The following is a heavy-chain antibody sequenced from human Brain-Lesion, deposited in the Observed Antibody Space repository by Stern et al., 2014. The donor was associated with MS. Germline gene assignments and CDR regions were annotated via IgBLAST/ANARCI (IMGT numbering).Heavy chain of an antibody. J-gene: IGHJ4*02. CDR2: IFPRDSNT. D-gene: IGHD5-12*01. Sequence: EVQLVESGAEVKKPGESLKISCEASGYLFDDYWIGWVRQMSGRGLELVAIIFPRDSNTRYSPSVQGPVTISANKSISPAYLQWSTLKASDTAMYYCARSPATPSGYDRFDYWGQGALVTVSS. CDR1: GYLFDDYW. CDR3: ARSPATPSGYDRFDY. V-gene: IGHV5-51*03.